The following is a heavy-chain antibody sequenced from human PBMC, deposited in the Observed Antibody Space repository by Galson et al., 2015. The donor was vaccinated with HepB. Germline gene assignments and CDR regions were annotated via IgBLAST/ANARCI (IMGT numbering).Heavy chain of an antibody. D-gene: IGHD3-3*01. CDR3: AKERNYDFWSGPSY. CDR2: ISYDGSNK. V-gene: IGHV3-30*18. J-gene: IGHJ4*02. Sequence: SLRLSCAASGFTFSSYGMHWVRQAPGKGLEWVAVISYDGSNKYYADSVKGRFTISRDNSKNTLYLQMNSLRAEDTAVYYCAKERNYDFWSGPSYWGQGTLVTVSS. CDR1: GFTFSSYG.